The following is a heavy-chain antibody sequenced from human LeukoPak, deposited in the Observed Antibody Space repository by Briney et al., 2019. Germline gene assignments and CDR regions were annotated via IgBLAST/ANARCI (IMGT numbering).Heavy chain of an antibody. CDR3: ARVGYCSSTSCYYYFDY. D-gene: IGHD2-2*01. Sequence: SVKVSCKASGGTFSSYAISWVRQAPGQGLEWMGGVIPIFGTANYAQKFQGRVTITADESTSTAYMELSSLRSEDTAVYYCARVGYCSSTSCYYYFDYWGQGTLVTVSS. J-gene: IGHJ4*02. V-gene: IGHV1-69*01. CDR1: GGTFSSYA. CDR2: VIPIFGTA.